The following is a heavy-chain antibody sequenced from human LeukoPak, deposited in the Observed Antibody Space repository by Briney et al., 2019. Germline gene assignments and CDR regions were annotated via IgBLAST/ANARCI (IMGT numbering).Heavy chain of an antibody. V-gene: IGHV1-18*04. CDR1: GYTFTSYY. J-gene: IGHJ4*02. CDR3: ARLHCSGGSCSAVDY. D-gene: IGHD2-15*01. CDR2: ISAYNGNT. Sequence: ASVKVSCKASGYTFTSYYMHWVRQAPGQGLEWMGWISAYNGNTNYAQKLQGRVTMTTDTSTSTAYMELRSLRSDDTAVYYCARLHCSGGSCSAVDYWGQGTLVTVSS.